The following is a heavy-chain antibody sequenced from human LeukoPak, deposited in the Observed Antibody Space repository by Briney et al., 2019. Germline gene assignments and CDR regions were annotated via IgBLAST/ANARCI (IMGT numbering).Heavy chain of an antibody. CDR1: GYTFTSYG. Sequence: WASVKVSCKASGYTFTSYGINWVRQAPGQGLEWMGWISAYNGDTNYAQKLQGRVTMTTDTSTSTAYMELRSLRSDDTAVYYCAKGPVVTANDDAFDIWGQGTMVTVSS. CDR2: ISAYNGDT. D-gene: IGHD2-21*02. V-gene: IGHV1-18*01. J-gene: IGHJ3*02. CDR3: AKGPVVTANDDAFDI.